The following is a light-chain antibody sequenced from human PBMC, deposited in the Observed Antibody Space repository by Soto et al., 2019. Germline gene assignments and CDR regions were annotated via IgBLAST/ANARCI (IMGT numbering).Light chain of an antibody. Sequence: DTQMTQSPSSLSASVGDRVTITCRASQSISTYLNWYQQKPGKAPKFLIYAASSLQSGVPSRFSGSGSGTDFTLTISSLQPEDFATYYCQQSYSTPKTFGQGTKVDIK. V-gene: IGKV1-39*01. CDR1: QSISTY. CDR3: QQSYSTPKT. J-gene: IGKJ1*01. CDR2: AAS.